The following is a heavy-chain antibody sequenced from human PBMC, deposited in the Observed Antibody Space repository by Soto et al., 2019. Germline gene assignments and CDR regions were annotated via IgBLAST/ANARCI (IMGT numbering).Heavy chain of an antibody. Sequence: GASVKVSCKASGYTFTSYGISWVRQAPGQGPEWMGWISAYNGNTNYAQKLQGRVTMTTDTSTSTAYMELRSLRSDDTAVYYCARGGPWYYDSSGYYYFDYWGQGTLVTVSS. D-gene: IGHD3-22*01. J-gene: IGHJ4*02. CDR1: GYTFTSYG. V-gene: IGHV1-18*01. CDR2: ISAYNGNT. CDR3: ARGGPWYYDSSGYYYFDY.